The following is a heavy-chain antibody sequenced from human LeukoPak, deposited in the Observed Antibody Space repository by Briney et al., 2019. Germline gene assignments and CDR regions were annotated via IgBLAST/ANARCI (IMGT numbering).Heavy chain of an antibody. CDR2: IYSGGST. Sequence: GGSLRLSCAASGFTVSSNYMSWVRQAPGKGLEWVSVIYSGGSTYYADSVKGRFTISRDNAKNSLYLQMNSLRAEDTAVYYCARSGANWNYFDYWGQGTLVTVSS. D-gene: IGHD1-1*01. CDR1: GFTVSSNY. CDR3: ARSGANWNYFDY. V-gene: IGHV3-53*01. J-gene: IGHJ4*02.